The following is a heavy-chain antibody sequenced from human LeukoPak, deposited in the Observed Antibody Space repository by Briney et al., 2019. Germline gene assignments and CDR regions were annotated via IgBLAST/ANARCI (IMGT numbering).Heavy chain of an antibody. Sequence: SETLSLTCAVYGGSFSGYYWSWIRQPPGKGLEWIGEINHSGSTNYNPSLRSRITISVDTSKNQFSLKLSSVTAADTAVYYCARLRSVAAALGVHYYYGMDVWGQGTTVTVSS. V-gene: IGHV4-34*01. CDR2: INHSGST. J-gene: IGHJ6*02. CDR1: GGSFSGYY. CDR3: ARLRSVAAALGVHYYYGMDV. D-gene: IGHD6-13*01.